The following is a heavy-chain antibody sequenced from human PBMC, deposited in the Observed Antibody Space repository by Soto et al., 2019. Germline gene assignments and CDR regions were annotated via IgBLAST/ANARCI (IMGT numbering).Heavy chain of an antibody. CDR1: GGSISSYY. D-gene: IGHD2-2*02. CDR2: IYYSGST. J-gene: IGHJ6*03. V-gene: IGHV4-59*01. Sequence: PSETLSLTCTVSGGSISSYYWSWIRQPPGKGLEWIGYIYYSGSTNYNPSLKSRVTISVDTSKNQFSLKLSSVTAADTAVYYCAREVVPAAIGRYYYYYMDVWGKGTTVTVSS. CDR3: AREVVPAAIGRYYYYYMDV.